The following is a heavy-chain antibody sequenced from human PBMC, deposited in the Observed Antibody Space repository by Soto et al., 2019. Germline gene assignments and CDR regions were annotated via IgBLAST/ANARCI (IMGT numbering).Heavy chain of an antibody. V-gene: IGHV1-2*02. CDR3: ARDAHYYDSSGFSN. CDR1: GYTFTGYY. J-gene: IGHJ4*02. D-gene: IGHD3-22*01. CDR2: INPNNGGV. Sequence: QVQLVQSGAEVKKPGASVKVSCKASGYTFTGYYIHWVRQAPVQGLEWMGWINPNNGGVNYAQKFQGRGTMTRDTSISTAAMELSRLRSDDTAVYYCARDAHYYDSSGFSNWGQGTMVTVSS.